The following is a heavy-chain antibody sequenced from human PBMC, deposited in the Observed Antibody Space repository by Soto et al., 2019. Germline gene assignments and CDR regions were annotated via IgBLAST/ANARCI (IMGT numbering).Heavy chain of an antibody. J-gene: IGHJ6*02. D-gene: IGHD2-2*02. CDR1: GGLFSSYA. CDR3: ARDQWAVEPAAIRDRFGMDV. CDR2: IIPVFDTV. Sequence: QEQLVQSGAEVKKSGSSVKVSCKDTGGLFSSYAVSWVRQAPGQGLEWMGGIIPVFDTVYYAQKFQGRVTITADESTNTAYMELSSLRSEDTAMYYCARDQWAVEPAAIRDRFGMDVWGQGTAVTVSS. V-gene: IGHV1-69*01.